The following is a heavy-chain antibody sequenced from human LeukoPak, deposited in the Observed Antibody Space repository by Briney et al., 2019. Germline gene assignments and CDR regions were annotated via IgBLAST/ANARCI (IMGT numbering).Heavy chain of an antibody. CDR2: ISAYNGNT. CDR3: AIDLPTRTEQQLVRSYYYYGMDV. CDR1: GYTFTSYG. D-gene: IGHD6-13*01. V-gene: IGHV1-18*01. J-gene: IGHJ6*02. Sequence: GASVKVSCKASGYTFTSYGIIWVRQAPGQGVEWMGWISAYNGNTNYAQKLQGRVTMTTDTSTSTAYMELRSLRSDDTAVYYCAIDLPTRTEQQLVRSYYYYGMDVWGQGTTVTVSS.